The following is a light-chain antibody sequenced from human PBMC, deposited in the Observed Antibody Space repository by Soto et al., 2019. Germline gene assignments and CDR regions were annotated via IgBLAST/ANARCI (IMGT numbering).Light chain of an antibody. Sequence: DIQLTQSPSFLSASVGDRVTITCRASQGINNYLAWYQQKPGKAPKLLIYAASTLQSGVPSRLSGSGSGTEFTLTVSSLQPEDFATYYCQQLNSYPRTFGQGTKVEIK. J-gene: IGKJ1*01. V-gene: IGKV1-9*01. CDR3: QQLNSYPRT. CDR2: AAS. CDR1: QGINNY.